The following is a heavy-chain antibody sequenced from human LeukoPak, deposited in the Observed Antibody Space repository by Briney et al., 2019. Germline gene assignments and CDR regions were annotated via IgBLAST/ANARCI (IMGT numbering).Heavy chain of an antibody. CDR1: GGSISSGSYY. CDR3: AREYYDFWSGPNWFDP. CDR2: IYTSGST. V-gene: IGHV4-61*02. Sequence: PSETLSLTCTVSGGSISSGSYYWRWIRQPAGRGLEWIVRIYTSGSTNYNPSLKSRVTISVDTSKNQFSLKLSSVTAADTAVYYCAREYYDFWSGPNWFDPGGQGTLVTVSS. J-gene: IGHJ5*02. D-gene: IGHD3-3*01.